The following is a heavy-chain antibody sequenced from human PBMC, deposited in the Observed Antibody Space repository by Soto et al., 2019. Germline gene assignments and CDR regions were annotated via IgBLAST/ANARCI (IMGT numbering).Heavy chain of an antibody. J-gene: IGHJ5*02. CDR1: GYSFRTHG. D-gene: IGHD2-15*01. CDR3: ARDLGYCNSSGCFRNWFDP. Sequence: QVQLVQSGAEVKTPGASVKVSCRASGYSFRTHGISWVRQAPGQGLEWMGWISTYDDKTNFPQKFQGRITMTTDTSTSTAYMELRSLRSDDTAVYFCARDLGYCNSSGCFRNWFDPWVQGTLVTVSS. CDR2: ISTYDDKT. V-gene: IGHV1-18*01.